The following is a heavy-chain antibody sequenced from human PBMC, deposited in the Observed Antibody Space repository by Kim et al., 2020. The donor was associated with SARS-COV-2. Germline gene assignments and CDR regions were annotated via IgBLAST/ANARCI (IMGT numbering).Heavy chain of an antibody. CDR1: GYTFTSYA. D-gene: IGHD3-10*01. Sequence: ASVKVSCKASGYTFTSYAMHWVRQAPGQRLEWMGWINAGNGNTKYSQKFQGRVTITRDTSASTAYMELSSLRSEDTAVYYCARADAWSGSWFDPWGQGTLVTVSS. V-gene: IGHV1-3*01. CDR3: ARADAWSGSWFDP. CDR2: INAGNGNT. J-gene: IGHJ5*02.